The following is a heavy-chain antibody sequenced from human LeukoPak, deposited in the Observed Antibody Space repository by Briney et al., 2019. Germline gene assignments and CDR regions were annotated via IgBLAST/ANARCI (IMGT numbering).Heavy chain of an antibody. D-gene: IGHD3-10*01. CDR3: ARDRDYYYGSATLDY. J-gene: IGHJ4*02. CDR1: GFTFSSYA. CDR2: ISYDGSNK. V-gene: IGHV3-30*04. Sequence: PGGSLRLSCAASGFTFSSYAMHWVRQAPGKGLEWVAVISYDGSNKYYADSVKSRFTISRDNSKNTLYLQMNSLRAEDTAVYYCARDRDYYYGSATLDYWGQGTLVTVSS.